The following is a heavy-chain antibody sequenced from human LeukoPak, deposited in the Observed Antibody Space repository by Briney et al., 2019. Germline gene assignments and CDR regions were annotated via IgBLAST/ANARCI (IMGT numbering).Heavy chain of an antibody. V-gene: IGHV4-4*02. D-gene: IGHD3-16*02. J-gene: IGHJ4*02. CDR3: ARDLRAVWGSYRFDY. CDR2: IYHSGST. CDR1: GGSISSSNW. Sequence: PSETLSLTCAVSGGSISSSNWWSWVRQPPGKGLEWIGEIYHSGSTYYNPSLKSRVTISVDTSKNQFSLKLSSVTAADTAVYYCARDLRAVWGSYRFDYWGQGTLVTVSS.